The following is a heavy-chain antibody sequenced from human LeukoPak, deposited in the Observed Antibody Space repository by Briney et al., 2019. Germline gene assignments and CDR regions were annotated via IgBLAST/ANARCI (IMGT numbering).Heavy chain of an antibody. Sequence: SETLSLTCAVSGVSFDDYYWSWVRQTPGKGLEWLGEINHSGYTNDSPSLKSRVTLSIDTSNKQFSLNLRSVTVADAGIYYCTRMTTGHDYWGQGTLVTVSS. CDR2: INHSGYT. V-gene: IGHV4-34*01. J-gene: IGHJ4*02. CDR3: TRMTTGHDY. D-gene: IGHD4-17*01. CDR1: GVSFDDYY.